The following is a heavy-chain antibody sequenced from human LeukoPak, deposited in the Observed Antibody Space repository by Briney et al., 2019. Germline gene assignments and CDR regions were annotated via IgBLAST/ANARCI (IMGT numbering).Heavy chain of an antibody. J-gene: IGHJ4*02. CDR2: IYHSGST. V-gene: IGHV4-38-2*01. Sequence: SETLSLTCAVSGYSISSGYYWGWIRQPPGKGLEWIGSIYHSGSTYYNPSLKSRVTISVDMSKNQFSLKLRSVTAADTAVYYCASGWLRFTADYWGQGTLVTVSS. CDR1: GYSISSGYY. CDR3: ASGWLRFTADY. D-gene: IGHD5-12*01.